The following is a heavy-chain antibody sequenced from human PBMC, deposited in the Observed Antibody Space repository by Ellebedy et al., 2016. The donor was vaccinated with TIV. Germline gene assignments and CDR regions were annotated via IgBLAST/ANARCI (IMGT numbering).Heavy chain of an antibody. J-gene: IGHJ4*02. Sequence: MPSETLSLTCTVSGGSISSYYWSWIRQPPGKGLEWIGYIYYSGSTNYNPSLKSRVTISVDTSKNQFSLKLSSVTAADTAVYYCAREKDWTYFDYWGQGTLVTVSS. V-gene: IGHV4-59*01. CDR2: IYYSGST. CDR1: GGSISSYY. D-gene: IGHD3/OR15-3a*01. CDR3: AREKDWTYFDY.